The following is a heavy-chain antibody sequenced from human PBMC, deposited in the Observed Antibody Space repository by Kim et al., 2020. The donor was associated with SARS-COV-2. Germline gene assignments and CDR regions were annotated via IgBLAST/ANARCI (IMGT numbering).Heavy chain of an antibody. CDR3: ATMSRWDTAMVRPFDY. CDR2: FDPEDGET. CDR1: GYTLTELS. Sequence: ASVKVSCKVSGYTLTELSMHWVRQAPGKGLEWMGGFDPEDGETIYAQKFQGRVTMTEDTSTDTAYMELSSLRSEDTAVYYCATMSRWDTAMVRPFDYWGQGTLVTVSS. V-gene: IGHV1-24*01. D-gene: IGHD5-18*01. J-gene: IGHJ4*02.